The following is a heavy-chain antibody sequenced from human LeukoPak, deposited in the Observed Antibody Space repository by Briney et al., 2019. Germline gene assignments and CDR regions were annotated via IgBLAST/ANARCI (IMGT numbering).Heavy chain of an antibody. Sequence: GGSLRLSCAASGFTFSSYAMSWVRQAPGKGLEWVSAISGSGGSTYYADSVKGRFTISGDNSKNTLYLQMNSLRAEDTAVYYCAKSAAWQLDRPLDYWGRGTLVTVSS. CDR2: ISGSGGST. J-gene: IGHJ4*02. CDR1: GFTFSSYA. D-gene: IGHD6-6*01. V-gene: IGHV3-23*01. CDR3: AKSAAWQLDRPLDY.